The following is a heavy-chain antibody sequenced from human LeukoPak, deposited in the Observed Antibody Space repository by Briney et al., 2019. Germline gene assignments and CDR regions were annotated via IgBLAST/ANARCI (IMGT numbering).Heavy chain of an antibody. CDR2: IYYSGRT. J-gene: IGHJ1*01. Sequence: TASETLSLTCSVSGDSISRSDSYWDWIRQPPGKGLEWIGTIYYSGRTYYSPSLNSRVTMSVDTSSNQFSLNLRSVTVADTAVYYCARRRYYDGSGYLEWGQGTLLSVSS. V-gene: IGHV4-39*01. D-gene: IGHD3-22*01. CDR1: GDSISRSDSY. CDR3: ARRRYYDGSGYLE.